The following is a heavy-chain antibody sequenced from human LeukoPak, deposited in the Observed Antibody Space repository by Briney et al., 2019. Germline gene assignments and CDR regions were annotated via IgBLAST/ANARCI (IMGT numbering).Heavy chain of an antibody. D-gene: IGHD1-26*01. Sequence: GGSLRLSCAASGLTVSSSYMSWVRQAPGKGLEWVANIKGDGSDNHYVDSVRGRFTISRDNAKNSLYLQMNSLRAEDTAVYYCARDLGYYRADYWGQGTLVTVSS. CDR3: ARDLGYYRADY. CDR1: GLTVSSSY. V-gene: IGHV3-7*04. CDR2: IKGDGSDN. J-gene: IGHJ4*02.